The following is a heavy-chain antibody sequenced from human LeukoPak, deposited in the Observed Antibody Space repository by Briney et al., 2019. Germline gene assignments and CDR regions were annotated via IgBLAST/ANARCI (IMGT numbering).Heavy chain of an antibody. CDR1: RFTFSSYA. CDR2: IRYDGSNK. D-gene: IGHD7-27*01. Sequence: GGSLRLSCAASRFTFSSYAMTWVRQAPGKGLEWVAFIRYDGSNKYYADSVKGRFTISRDNSKNTLYPQMNSLRAEDTAVYYCAKDGLGIRPHWGQGTLVTVSS. V-gene: IGHV3-30*02. CDR3: AKDGLGIRPH. J-gene: IGHJ4*02.